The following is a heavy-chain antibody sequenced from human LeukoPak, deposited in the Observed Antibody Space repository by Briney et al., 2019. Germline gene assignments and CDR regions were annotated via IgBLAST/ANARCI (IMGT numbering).Heavy chain of an antibody. CDR3: AKKVVVGATSPYSDFQD. Sequence: GGSLRLSCAGSGFTFSSYAMSWVRQAPGKGLEWVSAISESGGYTKYADPVKGRFSISRDNSKNTLYLQMNSLRAEDTALYYCAKKVVVGATSPYSDFQDWGQGTLVTVSS. CDR1: GFTFSSYA. J-gene: IGHJ1*01. D-gene: IGHD1-26*01. CDR2: ISESGGYT. V-gene: IGHV3-23*01.